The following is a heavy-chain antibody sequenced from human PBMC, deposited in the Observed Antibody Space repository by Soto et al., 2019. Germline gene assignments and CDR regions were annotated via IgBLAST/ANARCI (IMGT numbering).Heavy chain of an antibody. D-gene: IGHD3-22*01. V-gene: IGHV3-30*04. CDR1: GFRFDIHA. CDR2: MSPNGKNQ. Sequence: QVELVESGGGVVQSGGSLRLSCAAPGFRFDIHALHWIRQAPGEGLEWVAVMSPNGKNQYYADSVKGRFTISRDTSKSSLSLRMTSLRPEDTAVYYCATGAAYYYDTSRYWGQGTLVTVSS. CDR3: ATGAAYYYDTSRY. J-gene: IGHJ4*02.